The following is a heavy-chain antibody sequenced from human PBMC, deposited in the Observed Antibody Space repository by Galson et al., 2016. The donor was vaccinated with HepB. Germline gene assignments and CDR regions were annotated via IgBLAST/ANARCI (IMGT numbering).Heavy chain of an antibody. CDR3: ATGGPPTDDY. V-gene: IGHV3-30*03. CDR2: ISNAGFNT. J-gene: IGHJ4*02. CDR1: GFTFSTYG. Sequence: SLRLSCAASGFTFSTYGIHWVRQAPGKGLEWVGVISNAGFNTYHADSVKGRFTISRDNSKNTLYLQMNSLRAEDTAVYYCATGGPPTDDYWGQGTLVTVSS. D-gene: IGHD1-1*01.